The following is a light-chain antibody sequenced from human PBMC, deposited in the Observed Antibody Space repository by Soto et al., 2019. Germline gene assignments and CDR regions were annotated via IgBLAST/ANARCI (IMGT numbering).Light chain of an antibody. CDR1: SSDVGGYNY. V-gene: IGLV2-14*01. CDR3: SLITSRRTSVI. CDR2: DVS. J-gene: IGLJ2*01. Sequence: QSALTQPASVSGSPGQSITISCTGTSSDVGGYNYVSWYQQHPGKAPKLMIYDVSNRPSGVSNRFSGSKSGNTAPLTISGLQAGDEADYYCSLITSRRTSVIFGGGTKLTVL.